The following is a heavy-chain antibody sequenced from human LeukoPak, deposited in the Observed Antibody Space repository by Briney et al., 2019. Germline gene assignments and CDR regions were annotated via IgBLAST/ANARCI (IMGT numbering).Heavy chain of an antibody. D-gene: IGHD3-10*01. CDR3: ARQGLGGWFGELLMVDY. CDR2: IYPGDSDT. V-gene: IGHV5-51*01. CDR1: GCSFTSYW. Sequence: PGESLMISCRGSGCSFTSYWIGWVRQMPGKGLEWMGIIYPGDSDTRYSPSFQGQVTISTDKSISAAYLQWSSLKASDTAMYYCARQGLGGWFGELLMVDYWGQGTLVTVSS. J-gene: IGHJ4*02.